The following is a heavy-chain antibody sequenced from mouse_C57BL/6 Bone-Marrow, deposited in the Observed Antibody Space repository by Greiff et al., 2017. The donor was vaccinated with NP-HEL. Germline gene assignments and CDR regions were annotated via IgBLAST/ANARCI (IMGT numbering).Heavy chain of an antibody. D-gene: IGHD1-1*01. CDR2: ISSGGRYT. CDR1: GFTFSSYG. V-gene: IGHV5-6*01. J-gene: IGHJ1*03. Sequence: EVKLMESGGDLVKPGGSLKLSCAASGFTFSSYGMSWVRQTPDKRLEWVATISSGGRYTYYPDSVKGRFTISRDTAKNTLYLQMSILKSEDTAMYYCASPITTVPYWYFDVWGTGTTVTVSS. CDR3: ASPITTVPYWYFDV.